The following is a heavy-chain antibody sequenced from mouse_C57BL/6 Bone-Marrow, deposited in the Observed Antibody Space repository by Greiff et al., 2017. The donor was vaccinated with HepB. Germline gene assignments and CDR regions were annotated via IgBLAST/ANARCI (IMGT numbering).Heavy chain of an antibody. D-gene: IGHD1-3*01. J-gene: IGHJ4*01. CDR1: GYAFTNYL. CDR3: ARRVALYYYAMDY. CDR2: INPGSGGT. Sequence: VQLQESGAELVRPGTSVKVSCKASGYAFTNYLIEWVKQRPGQGLEWIGVINPGSGGTNYNEKFKGKATLTADKSSSTAYMQLSSLTSEDSAVYFCARRVALYYYAMDYWGQGTSVTVSS. V-gene: IGHV1-54*01.